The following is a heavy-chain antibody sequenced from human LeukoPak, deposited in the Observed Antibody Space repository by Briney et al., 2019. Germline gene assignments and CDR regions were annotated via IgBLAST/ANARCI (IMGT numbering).Heavy chain of an antibody. Sequence: PGGSLRLSCAASGFTFSNAWMTWVRQAPGKGLEWVSVIYSGGSTYYADSVKGRFTISRDNSKNTLYLQMNSLRAEDTAVYYCARDDDSSGYYAFDYWGQGTLVTVSS. J-gene: IGHJ4*02. CDR2: IYSGGST. V-gene: IGHV3-66*01. CDR1: GFTFSNAW. CDR3: ARDDDSSGYYAFDY. D-gene: IGHD3-22*01.